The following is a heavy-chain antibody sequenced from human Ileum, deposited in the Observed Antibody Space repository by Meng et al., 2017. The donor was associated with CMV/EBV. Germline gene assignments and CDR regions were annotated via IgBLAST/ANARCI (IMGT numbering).Heavy chain of an antibody. CDR2: ISYSGNT. V-gene: IGHV4-39*07. CDR1: GGSISRPPFF. CDR3: AREPPSGQQLD. D-gene: IGHD6-13*01. J-gene: IGHJ4*02. Sequence: PQLQEAGPGSVKPSETPSPTCTVSGGSISRPPFFWGWIRQPPGKGLEWIATISYSGNTYYNPSLKSPGTISLDTSKNQFSLKLTSVTAADTAVYYCAREPPSGQQLDWGQGTLVTVSS.